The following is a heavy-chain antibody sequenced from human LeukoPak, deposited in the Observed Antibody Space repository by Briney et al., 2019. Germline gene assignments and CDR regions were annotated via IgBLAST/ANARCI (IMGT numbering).Heavy chain of an antibody. CDR3: ARETYSSGWYVRYFDY. D-gene: IGHD6-13*01. Sequence: GASVKVSCKASGYTFTGYYMHWVRQAPGQGLEWMGWINPNSGGTNYAQKFQGRVTMTRDTSISTAYMELSRLRSDDTAVYYCARETYSSGWYVRYFDYWGQGTLVTVSS. CDR1: GYTFTGYY. CDR2: INPNSGGT. J-gene: IGHJ4*02. V-gene: IGHV1-2*02.